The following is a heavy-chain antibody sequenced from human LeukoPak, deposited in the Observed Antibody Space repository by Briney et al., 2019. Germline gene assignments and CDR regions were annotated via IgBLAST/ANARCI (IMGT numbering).Heavy chain of an antibody. CDR3: ARVTGYMVEDFFDY. V-gene: IGHV4-59*01. D-gene: IGHD3-9*01. CDR1: GGSISSYS. Sequence: SETLSLTCTVSGGSISSYSWSWIRQPPGKGLEWIGYIYYSGSTNYNPSLKSRVTISVDTSKNQFSLKLRYVTAADTAVYYCARVTGYMVEDFFDYWGQGTLVTVSS. CDR2: IYYSGST. J-gene: IGHJ4*02.